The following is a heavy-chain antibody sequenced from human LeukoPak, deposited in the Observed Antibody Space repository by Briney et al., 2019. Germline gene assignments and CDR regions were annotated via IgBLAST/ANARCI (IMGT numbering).Heavy chain of an antibody. D-gene: IGHD3-16*02. CDR2: IYTSGST. CDR1: GGSISSYY. Sequence: SETLSLTCTVSGGSISSYYWSWIRQPAGKGLEWIGRIYTSGSTNYNPSLKSRVTMSVDTSKNQFSLKLSSVTAADTAVYYCAKDRYIQPIPDYWGQGTLVTVSS. CDR3: AKDRYIQPIPDY. V-gene: IGHV4-4*07. J-gene: IGHJ4*02.